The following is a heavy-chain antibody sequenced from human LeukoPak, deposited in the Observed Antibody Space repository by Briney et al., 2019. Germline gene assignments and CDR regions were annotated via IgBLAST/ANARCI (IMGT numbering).Heavy chain of an antibody. D-gene: IGHD6-19*01. CDR3: ARHGYSSGWGNEYFQH. Sequence: PSETLSLTCTVSGGSISSYYWSWIRQPPGKGLEWIGYIYYSGSTNYNPSLKSRVTISVDTPKNQFSLKLSSVTAADTAVYYCARHGYSSGWGNEYFQHWGQGTLVTVSS. CDR2: IYYSGST. V-gene: IGHV4-59*08. J-gene: IGHJ1*01. CDR1: GGSISSYY.